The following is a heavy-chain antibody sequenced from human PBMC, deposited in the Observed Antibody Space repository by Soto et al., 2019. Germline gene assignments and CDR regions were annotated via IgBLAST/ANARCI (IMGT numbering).Heavy chain of an antibody. V-gene: IGHV4-31*03. CDR2: IYYNGST. CDR1: GASISIGGYF. J-gene: IGHJ6*02. D-gene: IGHD3-10*01. CDR3: ATDEYFGSEIDFYYYGMDV. Sequence: QVQLQESGPGLVKPSQTLSLTCTVSGASISIGGYFWSWIRQHPGKVLEWIGHIYYNGSTYYNPSLKSRVTISVDTSKNQFSLRLTSVTAADTAVYYCATDEYFGSEIDFYYYGMDVWGQGTTVIVSS.